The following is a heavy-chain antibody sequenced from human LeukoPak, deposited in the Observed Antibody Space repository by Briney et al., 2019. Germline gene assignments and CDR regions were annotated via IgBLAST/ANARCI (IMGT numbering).Heavy chain of an antibody. J-gene: IGHJ4*02. D-gene: IGHD3-3*01. CDR1: GFTFSSYW. CDR3: ARGFFNFED. CDR2: IYSGGDT. Sequence: GGSLRLSCAASGFTFSSYWMSWVRQAPGRGLEWVSVIYSGGDTSYVDSVKGRFTVSRDNAKNTVDLHMNGLRPEDTAFYYCARGFFNFEDWGRGTLVTVS. V-gene: IGHV3-66*02.